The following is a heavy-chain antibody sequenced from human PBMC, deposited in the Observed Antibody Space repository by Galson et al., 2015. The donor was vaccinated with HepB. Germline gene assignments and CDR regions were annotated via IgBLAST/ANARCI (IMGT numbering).Heavy chain of an antibody. CDR3: ARVGVVGSTSLDY. CDR1: GFTFSSYG. CDR2: IWYDGSNK. V-gene: IGHV3-33*08. Sequence: SLRLSCAASGFTFSSYGMRWVRQAPGKGLEWVAVIWYDGSNKYYADSVKGRFTISRDNSKNTLYLQMNSLRAEDTAVYYCARVGVVGSTSLDYWGQGTLVTVSS. D-gene: IGHD1-26*01. J-gene: IGHJ4*02.